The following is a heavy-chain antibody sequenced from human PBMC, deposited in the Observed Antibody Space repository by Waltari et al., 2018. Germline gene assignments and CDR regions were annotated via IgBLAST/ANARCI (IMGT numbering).Heavy chain of an antibody. CDR1: GGTFSSYA. CDR3: ARDSMNEYCGGDCKTLNFDY. J-gene: IGHJ4*02. V-gene: IGHV1-69*13. CDR2: IIPILGTA. D-gene: IGHD2-21*01. Sequence: QVQLVQSGAEVKKPGSSVKVSCKASGGTFSSYAISWVRQAPGQGLEWMGGIIPILGTANYAQKCQGRVTITADESTSTAYMELSSLRSEDTAVYYCARDSMNEYCGGDCKTLNFDYWGQGTLVTVSS.